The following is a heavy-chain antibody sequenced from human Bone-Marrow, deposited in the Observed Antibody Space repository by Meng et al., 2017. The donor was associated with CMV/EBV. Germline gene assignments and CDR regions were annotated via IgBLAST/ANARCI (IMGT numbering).Heavy chain of an antibody. CDR1: GGTFSNYA. D-gene: IGHD1-20*01. V-gene: IGHV1-69*10. CDR2: ILPIFALA. J-gene: IGHJ4*02. CDR3: ARVNWNDLTKGYY. Sequence: SVKVSCKASGGTFSNYAISWVRQAPGQGLEWMGGILPIFALAKYAQNFQGRVTITADRSTSTAYMELSSLRSEDTAVYYCARVNWNDLTKGYYWGQGTLVTVSS.